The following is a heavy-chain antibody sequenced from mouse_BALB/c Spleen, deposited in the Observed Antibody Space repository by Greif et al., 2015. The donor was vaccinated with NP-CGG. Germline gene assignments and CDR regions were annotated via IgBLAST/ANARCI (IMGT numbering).Heavy chain of an antibody. Sequence: EVKLVASGGGFVQPGGSRKLSCAASGFTLSSFGMHWVRQAPEKGLEWCAYISCCRRTIYYADTGEGRSTNPRDKPKNTLFMQMSRLGSEVMAMYCCARSGWDVGWYFDVWGAGTTVTVTT. CDR1: GFTLSSFG. D-gene: IGHD4-1*01. J-gene: IGHJ1*01. CDR2: ISCCRRTI. CDR3: ARSGWDVGWYFDV. V-gene: IGHV5-17*02.